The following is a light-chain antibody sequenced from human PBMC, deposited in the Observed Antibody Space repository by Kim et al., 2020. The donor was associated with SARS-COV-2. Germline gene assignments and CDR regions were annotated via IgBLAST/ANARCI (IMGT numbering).Light chain of an antibody. V-gene: IGLV2-14*03. CDR1: SSGVGGYSY. CDR2: DVS. J-gene: IGLJ2*01. Sequence: GQSITISCTGTSSGVGGYSYVSWYQQHPGKAPKLMIYDVSSRPSGVSDRFSGSKSGNTASLTISGLQAEDEADYFCSSYTSSSTLVFGGGTQLTVL. CDR3: SSYTSSSTLV.